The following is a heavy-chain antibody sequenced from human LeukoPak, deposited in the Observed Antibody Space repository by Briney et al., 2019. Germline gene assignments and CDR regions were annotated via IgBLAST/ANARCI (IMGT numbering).Heavy chain of an antibody. CDR2: ISSRSNFR. CDR1: GFTFSSYA. CDR3: ARDGEPTFDY. D-gene: IGHD3-10*01. Sequence: PGGSLRLSCAASGFTFSSYAMSWVRQAPGKGLEWVSFISSRSNFRYDADSVKGRFTISRDNAKNSLYLQMNSLRAEDTAVYYCARDGEPTFDYWGQGTLVTVSS. J-gene: IGHJ4*02. V-gene: IGHV3-21*01.